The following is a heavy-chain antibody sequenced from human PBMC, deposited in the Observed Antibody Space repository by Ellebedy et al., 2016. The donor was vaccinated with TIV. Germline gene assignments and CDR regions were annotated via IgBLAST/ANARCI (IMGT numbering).Heavy chain of an antibody. D-gene: IGHD3-3*01. CDR1: GFTFSSYG. J-gene: IGHJ6*03. CDR2: ISYDGSNK. Sequence: GESLKISCAASGFTFSSYGMHWVRQAPGKGLEWVAVISYDGSNKYYADSVKGRFTISRDNSKNTLYLQMNSLRAEDTAVYYCAKDRTPTIFSNYYYMDVWGKGTTVTVSS. V-gene: IGHV3-30*18. CDR3: AKDRTPTIFSNYYYMDV.